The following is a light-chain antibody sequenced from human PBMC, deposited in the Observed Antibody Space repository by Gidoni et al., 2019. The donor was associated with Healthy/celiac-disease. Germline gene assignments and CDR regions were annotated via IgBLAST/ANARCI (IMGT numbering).Light chain of an antibody. CDR2: EVS. Sequence: QSALTQPASVSGSPVQSITISCTGTISDVGGYNYVSWYQQHPGKAPKLMIYEVSNRPSGVSNRFSGSKSGNTASLTISGLQAKDEADYYCSSYTSSSTYVFGTGTKVTVL. CDR1: ISDVGGYNY. J-gene: IGLJ1*01. CDR3: SSYTSSSTYV. V-gene: IGLV2-14*01.